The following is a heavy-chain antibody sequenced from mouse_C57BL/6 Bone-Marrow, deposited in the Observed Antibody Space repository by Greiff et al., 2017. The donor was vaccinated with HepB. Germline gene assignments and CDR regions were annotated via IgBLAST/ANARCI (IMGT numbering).Heavy chain of an antibody. J-gene: IGHJ2*01. CDR1: GFNIKDDY. CDR3: TLYYYGSSY. Sequence: VQLQQSGAELVRPGASVKLSCTASGFNIKDDYMHWVKQRPEQGLEWIGWIDPENGDPEYASKFQGKATITADTSSNTAYLQLSSLTSEDTAVYYCTLYYYGSSYWGQGTTLTVSS. D-gene: IGHD1-1*01. V-gene: IGHV14-4*01. CDR2: IDPENGDP.